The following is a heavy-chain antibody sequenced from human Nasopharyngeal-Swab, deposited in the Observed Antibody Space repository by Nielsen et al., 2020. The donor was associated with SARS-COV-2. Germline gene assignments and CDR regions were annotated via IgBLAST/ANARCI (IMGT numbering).Heavy chain of an antibody. CDR1: GGSFTSYY. CDR3: ARGRRDFVVALGAQFDY. J-gene: IGHJ4*02. CDR2: INQSGST. V-gene: IGHV4-34*01. D-gene: IGHD2-15*01. Sequence: SETLSLTCVVYGGSFTSYYWSWIRQPPGKGLEWIGEINQSGSTNYNPSLKSRVTISVDTSKNQFSLKLSSVTAADTAVYYCARGRRDFVVALGAQFDYWGQGTLVTVSS.